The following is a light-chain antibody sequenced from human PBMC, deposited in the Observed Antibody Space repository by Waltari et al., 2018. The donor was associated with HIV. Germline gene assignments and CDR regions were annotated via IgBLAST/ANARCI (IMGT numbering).Light chain of an antibody. CDR1: KLGDKY. V-gene: IGLV3-1*01. CDR2: QDS. Sequence: SYELTQPPSVSVSPGQTASITCSGDKLGDKYACWYQQKPGQSPVLVIYQDSKRPSGNPERFSGSNSGNTATLTISGTQAMDEADYYCQAWDSSTNVVFGGGTKLTVL. J-gene: IGLJ2*01. CDR3: QAWDSSTNVV.